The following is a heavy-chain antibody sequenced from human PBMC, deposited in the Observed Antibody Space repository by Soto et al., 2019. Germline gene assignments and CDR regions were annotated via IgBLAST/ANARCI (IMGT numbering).Heavy chain of an antibody. Sequence: EVRLVESGGALVQRGGSLTLSCAASGFRFSIYSMNWVRQAPGKGLEWSAYITSDTKTIKYAESVKGRFTISRDNAKNSVYLQMNNLSDEDTAVYYCARSVEGHFAYWGQGTVVTVSS. V-gene: IGHV3-48*02. CDR3: ARSVEGHFAY. CDR1: GFRFSIYS. J-gene: IGHJ4*02. CDR2: ITSDTKTI. D-gene: IGHD6-19*01.